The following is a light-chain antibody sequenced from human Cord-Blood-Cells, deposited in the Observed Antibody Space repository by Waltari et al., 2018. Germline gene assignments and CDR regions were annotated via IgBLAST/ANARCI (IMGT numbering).Light chain of an antibody. V-gene: IGKV3-11*01. J-gene: IGKJ4*01. CDR2: DAS. Sequence: EIVLTQSPATLSLSPGERATLSCRASQSVSSYLAWYQQKPGQAPRLLIYDASNRVTGIPARCSGSGSGTDFTLTISSLEPEDFAVYYCQQRSNWLTFGGGTKVEIK. CDR3: QQRSNWLT. CDR1: QSVSSY.